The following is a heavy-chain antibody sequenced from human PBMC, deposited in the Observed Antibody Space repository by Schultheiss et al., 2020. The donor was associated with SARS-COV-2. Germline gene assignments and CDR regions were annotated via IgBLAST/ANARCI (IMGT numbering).Heavy chain of an antibody. CDR1: GYTFTSYG. J-gene: IGHJ6*02. CDR3: ARARVATITLSLYYYYGMDV. V-gene: IGHV1-18*01. Sequence: ASVKVSCKASGYTFTSYGISWVRQAPGQGLEWMGWISAYNGNTNYAQKLQGRVTMTTDTSTRTAYMELRSLRSDDTAVYYCARARVATITLSLYYYYGMDVWGQGTTVTVSS. CDR2: ISAYNGNT. D-gene: IGHD5-12*01.